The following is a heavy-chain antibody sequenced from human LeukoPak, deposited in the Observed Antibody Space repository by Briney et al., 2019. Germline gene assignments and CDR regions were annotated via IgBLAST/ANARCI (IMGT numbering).Heavy chain of an antibody. CDR1: GYSISSDYF. D-gene: IGHD2-15*01. CDR2: IYHSGST. CDR3: ARVPVVVAATLFDY. V-gene: IGHV4-38-2*01. Sequence: SETLSLTCAVSGYSISSDYFWGWIRQPPGKGLEYIGAIYHSGSTYYNPSLKSRVIISVDTSNNQFSLKLNSVTAADTAVYYCARVPVVVAATLFDYWGQGTLVTVSS. J-gene: IGHJ4*02.